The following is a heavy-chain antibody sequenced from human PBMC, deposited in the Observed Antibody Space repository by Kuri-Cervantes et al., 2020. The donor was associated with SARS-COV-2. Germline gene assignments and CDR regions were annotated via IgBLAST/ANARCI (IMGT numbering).Heavy chain of an antibody. V-gene: IGHV1-18*01. CDR1: GGTFSSYG. J-gene: IGHJ5*02. D-gene: IGHD3/OR15-3a*01. Sequence: ASVKVSCKASGGTFSSYGISWVRQAPGQGLEWMGWISAYNGNTNYAQKLQGRVTMTTDTSTSTAYMELRSLRSDDTAVYYCASLDQVNWFDPWGQGTLVTVSS. CDR2: ISAYNGNT. CDR3: ASLDQVNWFDP.